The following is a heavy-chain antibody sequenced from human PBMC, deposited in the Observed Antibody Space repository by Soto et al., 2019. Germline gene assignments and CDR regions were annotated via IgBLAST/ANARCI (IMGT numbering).Heavy chain of an antibody. CDR2: ISGSGGTT. Sequence: EVQLLESGGGLVQPGGSLRLSCAASGFTFSNYAMIWVRQAPGKGLEWVSVISGSGGTTHYADSVKGRFTISRDNSKNTLYLQMNYLRAEDTAVYYCATIDLRYCSGGSCGYYYSDYCAQGTLVTVSS. D-gene: IGHD2-15*01. V-gene: IGHV3-23*01. CDR1: GFTFSNYA. J-gene: IGHJ4*02. CDR3: ATIDLRYCSGGSCGYYYSDY.